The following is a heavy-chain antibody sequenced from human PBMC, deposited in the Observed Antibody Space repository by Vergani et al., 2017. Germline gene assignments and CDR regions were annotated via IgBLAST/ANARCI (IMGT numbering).Heavy chain of an antibody. V-gene: IGHV3-7*01. CDR2: ISPDGSAT. J-gene: IGHJ2*01. CDR3: VRLPRRPGNFNL. CDR1: GFSLSRFW. Sequence: DVHLAESGGGFFQPGGSLRLSCAASGFSLSRFWMSWVRQAPEKGLEWVAHISPDGSATSYVDSVKGRFTTSRDNTKNSLSLQMSGLRVEDTAVYYCVRLPRRPGNFNLGGSGTLITVSS.